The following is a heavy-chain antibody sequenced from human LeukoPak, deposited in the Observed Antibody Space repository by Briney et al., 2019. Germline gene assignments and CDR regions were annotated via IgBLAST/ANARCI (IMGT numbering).Heavy chain of an antibody. CDR1: GFTFSSYA. Sequence: PGGSLRLSCAASGFTFSSYAMSWVRQAPGKGLEWVSAISGSGGSTHYADSVKGRFTISRDNSKNTLYLQMNSLRAEDTAVYYCAKVEGYYYDSSGYYFSPSFAYWGQGTLVTVSS. CDR2: ISGSGGST. J-gene: IGHJ4*02. D-gene: IGHD3-22*01. V-gene: IGHV3-23*01. CDR3: AKVEGYYYDSSGYYFSPSFAY.